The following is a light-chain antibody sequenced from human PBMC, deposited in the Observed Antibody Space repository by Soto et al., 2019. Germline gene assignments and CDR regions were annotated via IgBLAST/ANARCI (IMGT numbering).Light chain of an antibody. CDR3: QQYNNWPFT. V-gene: IGKV3-15*01. CDR1: QSISSN. J-gene: IGKJ3*01. CDR2: GAS. Sequence: EIVMTQSPATLSVSPGERATLSCRASQSISSNLAWYQQKPGQAPRLLIYGASTRATGIPATFSGSGSVTEFTLTISSLQSEDLAVYYCQQYNNWPFTFGPGTKVDIK.